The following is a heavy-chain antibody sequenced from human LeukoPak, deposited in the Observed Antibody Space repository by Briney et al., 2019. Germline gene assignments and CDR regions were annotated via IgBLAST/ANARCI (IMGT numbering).Heavy chain of an antibody. CDR3: ARVVSTMTTFPYDY. J-gene: IGHJ4*02. V-gene: IGHV1-46*01. Sequence: GASVKVSCKVSGYTLTELSMHWVRQAPGQGLEWMGIINPSGGSTSYAQKFQGRVTMTRDMSTSTVYMELSSLRSEDTAVYYCARVVSTMTTFPYDYWGQGTLVTVSS. CDR2: INPSGGST. CDR1: GYTLTELS. D-gene: IGHD4-17*01.